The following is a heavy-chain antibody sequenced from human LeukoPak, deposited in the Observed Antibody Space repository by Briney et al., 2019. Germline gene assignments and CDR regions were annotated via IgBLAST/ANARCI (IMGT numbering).Heavy chain of an antibody. CDR1: DDSISDYY. Sequence: SETLSLTCTVSDDSISDYYRGWIRQPPGKGLEWIGYIHNSGTSTYNLSLKSRVTISADTSRNQFSLKLNSMTTADTAVYYCTRGAGWLIDYWGQGILVTVSS. D-gene: IGHD3-16*01. CDR3: TRGAGWLIDY. CDR2: IHNSGTS. J-gene: IGHJ4*02. V-gene: IGHV4-59*01.